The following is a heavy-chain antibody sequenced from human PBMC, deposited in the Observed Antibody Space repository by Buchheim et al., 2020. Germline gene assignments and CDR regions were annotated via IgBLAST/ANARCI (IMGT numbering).Heavy chain of an antibody. CDR3: TRIPSNGYYYDY. Sequence: EVQLVESGGGLVQPGGSLRLTCTVSGFTFSDHYMDWVRQAPGKGLEWVGRSRNKANSYTTEYAASVKGSFTIARDDSENSVSLQMNSLRTEDTAVYYCTRIPSNGYYYDYWGQGTL. J-gene: IGHJ4*02. CDR2: SRNKANSYTT. V-gene: IGHV3-72*01. D-gene: IGHD3-22*01. CDR1: GFTFSDHY.